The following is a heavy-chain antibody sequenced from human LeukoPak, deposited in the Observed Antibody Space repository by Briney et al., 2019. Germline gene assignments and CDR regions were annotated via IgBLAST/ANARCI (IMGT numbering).Heavy chain of an antibody. CDR1: GYSFTSYG. D-gene: IGHD3-22*01. Sequence: ASVKVSCKASGYSFTSYGITWVRQAPGQGLEWMGWISGYNGNTNYAQKVKGRVTMTTETSTRTAYMELRSLRSDDTAVYYCARDRTYSYDSSGQDAFGIWRQGTIVTVSS. V-gene: IGHV1-18*01. CDR3: ARDRTYSYDSSGQDAFGI. J-gene: IGHJ3*02. CDR2: ISGYNGNT.